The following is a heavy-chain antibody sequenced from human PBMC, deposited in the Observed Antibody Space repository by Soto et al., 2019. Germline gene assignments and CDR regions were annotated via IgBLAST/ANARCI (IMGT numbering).Heavy chain of an antibody. CDR2: IYWDDAD. D-gene: IGHD3-10*01. CDR1: GFSATSSGVG. CDR3: ARLLRGALAYQCDS. V-gene: IGHV2-5*02. J-gene: IGHJ4*02. Sequence: QITLKESGPPLVKPTQTLTLTCAFSGFSATSSGVGVAWLRRPPGKALEWLAVIYWDDADQYRPSLKTSLTIIKEASSSLIVLTMTDTDSEDKGRYSCARLLRGALAYQCDSWGQGTPVT.